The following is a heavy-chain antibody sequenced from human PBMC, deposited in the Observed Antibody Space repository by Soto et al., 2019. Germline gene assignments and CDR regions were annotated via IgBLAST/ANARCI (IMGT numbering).Heavy chain of an antibody. CDR2: ISYDGSDK. J-gene: IGHJ5*02. D-gene: IGHD2-8*01. CDR1: GFTFTSYG. V-gene: IGHV3-30*18. Sequence: HPAGSLRLSSTAYGFTFTSYGMQWVRQAPGKGLEWVAIISYDGSDKLYAGSVEGRFTISRDNSKNTVYLQMNSLRSEDTAMYYCAKFSDLEVPCMGDWFYPCLQGT. CDR3: AKFSDLEVPCMGDWFYP.